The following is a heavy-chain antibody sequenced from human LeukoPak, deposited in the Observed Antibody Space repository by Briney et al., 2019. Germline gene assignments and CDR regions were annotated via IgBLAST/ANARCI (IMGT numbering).Heavy chain of an antibody. CDR2: IYSGGNI. D-gene: IGHD3-3*01. V-gene: IGHV3-53*05. CDR1: GFTVSSTY. Sequence: GGSLRLSCAASGFTVSSTYMSWVRQAPGKGLEWVSVIYSGGNIYYIESVKGRFTISRDTSKNTLYLQMNSLRAEDTALYYCAKGFLESSYGMDVWGQGTTVTVSS. CDR3: AKGFLESSYGMDV. J-gene: IGHJ6*02.